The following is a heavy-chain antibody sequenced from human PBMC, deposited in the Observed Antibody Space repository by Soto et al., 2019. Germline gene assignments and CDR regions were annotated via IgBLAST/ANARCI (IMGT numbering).Heavy chain of an antibody. V-gene: IGHV3-23*01. J-gene: IGHJ5*02. CDR2: VSRAGTYT. D-gene: IGHD3-16*01. Sequence: EVQLLKSGRDVVRPGGFLRLSCAASGFTFSSYAMGWVRQAPGKGLEWVAGVSRAGTYTFYADSVRGRFSISRDNSRDTVDLYMNALRGDDTAVYFCVKYTVTEDLGESWGQGTLVSVSS. CDR1: GFTFSSYA. CDR3: VKYTVTEDLGES.